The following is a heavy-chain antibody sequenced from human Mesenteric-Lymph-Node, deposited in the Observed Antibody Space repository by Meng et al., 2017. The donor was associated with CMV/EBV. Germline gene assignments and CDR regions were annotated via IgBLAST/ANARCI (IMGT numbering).Heavy chain of an antibody. CDR3: ARSTTGYSSGWYFDY. Sequence: SGFTVSSNYMSWVRQAPGKGLEWVSVIYSGGSTYYADSVKGRFTISRDNSKNTLYLQMNTLRAEDTALYYCARSTTGYSSGWYFDYWGQGTLVTVSS. CDR1: GFTVSSNY. D-gene: IGHD6-19*01. V-gene: IGHV3-53*01. J-gene: IGHJ4*02. CDR2: IYSGGST.